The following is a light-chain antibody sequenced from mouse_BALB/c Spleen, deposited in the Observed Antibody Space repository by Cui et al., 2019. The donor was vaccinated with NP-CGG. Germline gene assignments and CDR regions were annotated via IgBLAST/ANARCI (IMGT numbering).Light chain of an antibody. CDR2: GTK. CDR1: TGAVTTSNY. J-gene: IGLJ1*01. CDR3: ALWYSNHWV. V-gene: IGLV1*01. Sequence: QAVLTQASALTTSPGETVTLTCRSSTGAVTTSNYANWVQEKPDHLFTGLIGGTKNRAPGVPARFSGSLIGDKAALTITGAQTDDEAIYFCALWYSNHWVFGGGTKLTVL.